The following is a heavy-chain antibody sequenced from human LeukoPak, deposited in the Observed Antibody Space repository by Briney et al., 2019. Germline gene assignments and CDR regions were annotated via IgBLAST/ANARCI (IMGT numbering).Heavy chain of an antibody. J-gene: IGHJ5*02. V-gene: IGHV4-59*01. CDR3: ARDGSSGSLNWFDP. Sequence: SETLSLTCAVYGGSFSGYYWSWIRQPPGKGLEWIGYIYYSGSTNYNPSLKSRVTISVDTSKNQFSLKLSSVTAADTAVYYCARDGSSGSLNWFDPWGQGTLVTVSS. D-gene: IGHD6-19*01. CDR2: IYYSGST. CDR1: GGSFSGYY.